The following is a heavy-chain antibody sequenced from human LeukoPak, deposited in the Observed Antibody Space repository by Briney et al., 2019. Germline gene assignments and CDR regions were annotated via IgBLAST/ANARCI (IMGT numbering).Heavy chain of an antibody. CDR3: ARQQQQLWYD. Sequence: GGSLRLSCAASGFTFSSYEMNWVRQAPGKGLEWVSYISSSAGTTYYADSVKGRFTISRDNAKNSLYLQMNSLRAEDTAAYFCARQQQQLWYDWGQGTLVTVSS. CDR2: ISSSAGTT. J-gene: IGHJ4*02. CDR1: GFTFSSYE. V-gene: IGHV3-48*03. D-gene: IGHD5-18*01.